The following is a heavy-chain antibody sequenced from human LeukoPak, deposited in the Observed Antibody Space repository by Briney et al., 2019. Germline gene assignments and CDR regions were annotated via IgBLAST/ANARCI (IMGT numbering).Heavy chain of an antibody. Sequence: ASVKVSCKASGYTFTGYYTYWVRQAPGQGLEWMGWINPNSGGTTYAQKFEGRVTMTRDTSISAAYMELSRLRSDDTAVYYCARAEQQLVLAVDYWGQGTLVTVSS. CDR3: ARAEQQLVLAVDY. D-gene: IGHD6-13*01. V-gene: IGHV1-2*02. CDR2: INPNSGGT. CDR1: GYTFTGYY. J-gene: IGHJ4*02.